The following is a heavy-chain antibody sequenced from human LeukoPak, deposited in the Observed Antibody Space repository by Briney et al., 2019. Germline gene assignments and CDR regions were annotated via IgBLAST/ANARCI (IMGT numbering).Heavy chain of an antibody. J-gene: IGHJ4*02. Sequence: GGSLRLSCAASGFTFDDYGMSWVRQAPGKGLEWVSGINWNGGSTGYADSVKGRFTIARDNAKNSLYLQMNSLRAEDTALYYCARSEYYYDSSGYYDYWGQGTLVTVSS. CDR1: GFTFDDYG. CDR2: INWNGGST. CDR3: ARSEYYYDSSGYYDY. V-gene: IGHV3-20*04. D-gene: IGHD3-22*01.